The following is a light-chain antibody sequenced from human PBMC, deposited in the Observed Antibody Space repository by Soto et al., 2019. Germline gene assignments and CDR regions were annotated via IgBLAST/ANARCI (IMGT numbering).Light chain of an antibody. V-gene: IGLV1-44*01. CDR3: AAWDDSLNGVV. Sequence: QSVLTQPPSASETPGQRVTISCSGSSSNIGSNTVNWYQQLPGTAPKLLIYNNNQRPSGVPDRFSGSKSGTSASLAISGLQSEDEADYYCAAWDDSLNGVVFGGGTQLTVL. CDR1: SSNIGSNT. CDR2: NNN. J-gene: IGLJ2*01.